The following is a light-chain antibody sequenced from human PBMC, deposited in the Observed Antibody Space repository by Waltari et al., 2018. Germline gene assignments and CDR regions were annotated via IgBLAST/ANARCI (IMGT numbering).Light chain of an antibody. CDR2: STS. J-gene: IGLJ3*02. CDR3: LLYFPGARV. CDR1: PGEVTRSHY. V-gene: IGLV7-43*01. Sequence: QTVVTQEPAPTVSPRGPVSPTCACSPGEVTRSHYPNWFQQKPGQAPRALVYSTSTKHSWTPARVSGSLRGGRAALTLSGAEPEDEADFFWLLYFPGARVFGGGTMVTVL.